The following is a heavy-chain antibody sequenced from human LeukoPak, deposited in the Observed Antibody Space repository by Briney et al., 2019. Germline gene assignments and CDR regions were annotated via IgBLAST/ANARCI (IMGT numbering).Heavy chain of an antibody. CDR2: IYYSGST. J-gene: IGHJ3*02. CDR3: ARDRNYYDSRGAFDI. Sequence: SETLSLTCTVSGGSISSSSYYWGWIRQPPGKGLEWIGSIYYSGSTYYNPSLKSRVTISVDTSKNQFSLKLSSVTAADTAVYYCARDRNYYDSRGAFDIWGQGTMVTVSS. CDR1: GGSISSSSYY. V-gene: IGHV4-39*07. D-gene: IGHD3-22*01.